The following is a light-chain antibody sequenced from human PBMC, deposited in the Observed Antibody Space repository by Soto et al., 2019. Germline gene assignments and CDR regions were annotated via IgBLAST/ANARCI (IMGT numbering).Light chain of an antibody. CDR3: QQRSNWPLFT. CDR1: QSVSSY. J-gene: IGKJ3*01. Sequence: EIVLTQSPATLSLSPGERATLSCRASQSVSSYLAWYQQKPGQAPRLLIYDASNRATGRPARFSGSGSGTDFTLTISSLEPEDFAVYYCQQRSNWPLFTFGPGTKVDIK. CDR2: DAS. V-gene: IGKV3-11*01.